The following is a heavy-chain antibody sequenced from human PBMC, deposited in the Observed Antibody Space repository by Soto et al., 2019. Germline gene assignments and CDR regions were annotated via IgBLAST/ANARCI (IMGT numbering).Heavy chain of an antibody. J-gene: IGHJ5*02. CDR1: SGSFSGYY. Sequence: QVQLQQWGAGLLKPSETLSLRCVVNSGSFSGYYWTWIRQTPGKGLEWIGEISHSGSTNYNPSLMSRVTMSADTSKKQFSLRLSSVTAADTALYFCARRYESIRRQLPLLDHWGQGTLVTVSS. V-gene: IGHV4-34*01. CDR2: ISHSGST. CDR3: ARRYESIRRQLPLLDH. D-gene: IGHD2-2*01.